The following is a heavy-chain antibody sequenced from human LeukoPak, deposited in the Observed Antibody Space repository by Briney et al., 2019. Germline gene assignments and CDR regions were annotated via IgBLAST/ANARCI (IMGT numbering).Heavy chain of an antibody. Sequence: ASVKVSCKASGYTFTSYGISWVRQAPGQGLEWMGWINPNSGGTNYAQKFQGRVTMTRDTSISTAYMELSRLRSDDTAVYYCAGDRGAVAGIVSWGQGTLVTVSS. CDR3: AGDRGAVAGIVS. V-gene: IGHV1-2*02. J-gene: IGHJ4*02. CDR1: GYTFTSYG. D-gene: IGHD6-19*01. CDR2: INPNSGGT.